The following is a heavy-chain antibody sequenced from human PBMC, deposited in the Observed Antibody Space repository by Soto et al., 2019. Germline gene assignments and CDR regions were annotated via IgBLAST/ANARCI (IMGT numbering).Heavy chain of an antibody. J-gene: IGHJ5*02. Sequence: GASVKVSCKASGYTFTSYYMHWVRQAPGQGLEWMGIINPSGGSTSYAQKFQGRVTMTRDTSTSTVYMELSSLRSEDTAVYYCARGLSVLWVGGAGFDPWGQGTLVTVSS. CDR1: GYTFTSYY. CDR2: INPSGGST. D-gene: IGHD3-10*01. CDR3: ARGLSVLWVGGAGFDP. V-gene: IGHV1-46*03.